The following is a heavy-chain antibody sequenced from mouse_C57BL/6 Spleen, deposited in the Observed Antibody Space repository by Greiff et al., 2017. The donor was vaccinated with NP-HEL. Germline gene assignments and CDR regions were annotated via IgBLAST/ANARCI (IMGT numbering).Heavy chain of an antibody. D-gene: IGHD1-1*01. CDR2: IDPEDGDT. Sequence: VQLQQSGAELVRPGASVKLSCTASGFNIKDYYMHWVKQRPEQGLEWIGRIDPEDGDTEYAPKFQGKATMTADRSSNTAYLQLSSLTSEDTAVYYCTTPYDGSHWYFDVWGTGTTVTVSS. CDR3: TTPYDGSHWYFDV. V-gene: IGHV14-1*01. CDR1: GFNIKDYY. J-gene: IGHJ1*03.